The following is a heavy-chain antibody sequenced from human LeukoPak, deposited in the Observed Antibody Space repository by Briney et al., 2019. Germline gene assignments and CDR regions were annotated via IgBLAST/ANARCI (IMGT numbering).Heavy chain of an antibody. CDR3: ARGVDIGDWFDP. CDR1: GFTFSSYE. D-gene: IGHD3-10*01. V-gene: IGHV3-48*03. Sequence: GGSLRLSCAASGFTFSSYEMNWVRQAPGKGLEWVSYISSSGSTIYYADSVKGRFTISRDNAKNSLYLQMNSLRAEDTAVYYCARGVDIGDWFDPGGQGTLVTVSS. CDR2: ISSSGSTI. J-gene: IGHJ5*02.